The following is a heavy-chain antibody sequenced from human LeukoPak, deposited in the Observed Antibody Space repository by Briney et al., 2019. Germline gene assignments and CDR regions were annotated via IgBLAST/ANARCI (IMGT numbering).Heavy chain of an antibody. D-gene: IGHD1-26*01. CDR3: AKDVRGGPILGAGSVDF. CDR2: VNNKGNNK. J-gene: IGHJ4*01. CDR1: GFTFSSYE. Sequence: GSLRLSCAASGFTFSSYEMNWVRQAPGKGLEWVSAVNNKGNNKYYADSVKGRFTISRDNSKNTLYLQMDSLRAEDTAVYYCAKDVRGGPILGAGSVDFWGQGTLVTVSS. V-gene: IGHV3-23*05.